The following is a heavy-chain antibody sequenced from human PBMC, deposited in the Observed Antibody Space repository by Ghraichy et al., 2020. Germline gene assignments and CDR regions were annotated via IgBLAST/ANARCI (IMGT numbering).Heavy chain of an antibody. CDR2: IYYTGPT. J-gene: IGHJ5*02. CDR1: GGSVTSSSYY. D-gene: IGHD5-18*01. CDR3: ARRGYGYNWFDP. V-gene: IGHV4-39*01. Sequence: SETLSLTCAVSGGSVTSSSYYWGWIRQPPGKGLEWIGTIYYTGPTFYNPSLKSRVAISIDTSKNQFSLRLTSVTATDPAVYYCARRGYGYNWFDPWGQGTLVTVSS.